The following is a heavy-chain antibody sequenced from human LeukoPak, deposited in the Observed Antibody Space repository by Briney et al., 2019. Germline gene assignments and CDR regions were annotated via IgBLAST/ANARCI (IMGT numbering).Heavy chain of an antibody. CDR2: TYYGGST. Sequence: PSETLPLTCTVSGGSISHYYWSWIRQPPEKGLEWIGYTYYGGSTKFNPSLRSRVAISVDTSKKQFSLNLTSVTAADTAVYYCARGPSVTSIGGPWGQGTLVTVSA. CDR1: GGSISHYY. V-gene: IGHV4-59*01. D-gene: IGHD4-17*01. CDR3: ARGPSVTSIGGP. J-gene: IGHJ5*02.